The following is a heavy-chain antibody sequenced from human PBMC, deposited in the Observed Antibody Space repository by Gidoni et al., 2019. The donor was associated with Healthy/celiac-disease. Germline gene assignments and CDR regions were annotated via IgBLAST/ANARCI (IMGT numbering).Heavy chain of an antibody. D-gene: IGHD3-3*01. V-gene: IGHV3-23*01. J-gene: IGHJ4*02. CDR1: GFTLSSYA. CDR2: ISGSGGST. CDR3: AKDGSTIFGVDIEHYCDS. Sequence: VQLLESGGGLVQPGGSLRLSCAASGFTLSSYALSWFRQAPGKGLEWGSAISGSGGSTDYADSVKGRFNISRDNAKNTLFLQMNSLRAEDTAVYYCAKDGSTIFGVDIEHYCDSWGQGTLVTVSS.